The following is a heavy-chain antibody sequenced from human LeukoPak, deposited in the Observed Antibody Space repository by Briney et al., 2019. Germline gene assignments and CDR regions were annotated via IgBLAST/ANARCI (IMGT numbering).Heavy chain of an antibody. D-gene: IGHD5-12*01. CDR1: GGSFSGYY. CDR3: ARDRYSGYDYTY. CDR2: INHSGST. Sequence: SGTLSLTCAVYGGSFSGYYWSWIRQPPGKGLEWIGEINHSGSTNYNPSLKSRVTISVDKSKNQFSLKLSSVTAADTAVYYCARDRYSGYDYTYWGQGTLVTVSS. J-gene: IGHJ4*02. V-gene: IGHV4-34*01.